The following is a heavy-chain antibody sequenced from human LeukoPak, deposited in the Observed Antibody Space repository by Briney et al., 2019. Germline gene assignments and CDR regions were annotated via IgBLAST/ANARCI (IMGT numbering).Heavy chain of an antibody. J-gene: IGHJ4*02. CDR3: AKDWEYSGSYYFDY. D-gene: IGHD1-26*01. CDR2: IRYDGSNK. CDR1: GFTFSSYG. Sequence: GGSLRLSCAASGFTFSSYGMHWVRQAPGKGLEWVAFIRYDGSNKYYADSVKGRFTISRDNPKNTLYLQMNSLRAEDTAVYYCAKDWEYSGSYYFDYWGQGTLVTVSS. V-gene: IGHV3-30*02.